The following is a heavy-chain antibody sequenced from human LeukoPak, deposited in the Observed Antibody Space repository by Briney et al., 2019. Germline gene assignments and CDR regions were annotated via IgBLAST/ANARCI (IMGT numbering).Heavy chain of an antibody. CDR3: ARRYDFWSGYYLQYYMDV. CDR2: INHSGST. Sequence: SETLSLTCAVYGGSFSGYYWSWIRQPPGKGLEWIGEINHSGSTNYNPSLKSRVTISVDTSKNQFSLKLSSVTAADTAVYYCARRYDFWSGYYLQYYMDVWGKGTTVTVSS. CDR1: GGSFSGYY. D-gene: IGHD3-3*01. V-gene: IGHV4-34*01. J-gene: IGHJ6*03.